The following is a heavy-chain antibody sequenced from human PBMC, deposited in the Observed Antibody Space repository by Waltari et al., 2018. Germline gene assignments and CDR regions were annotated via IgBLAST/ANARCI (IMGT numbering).Heavy chain of an antibody. V-gene: IGHV4-59*11. D-gene: IGHD6-19*01. Sequence: QVQLQESGPGLVKSSETLSLTCTVSGGSISSHYWSWIRQPPGKGLEWIGYIYYSGSTNYNPSLKSRVTISVDTSKNQFSLKLSSVTAADTAVYYCAQFGSGWYVGWFDPWGQGTLVTVSS. CDR2: IYYSGST. J-gene: IGHJ5*02. CDR1: GGSISSHY. CDR3: AQFGSGWYVGWFDP.